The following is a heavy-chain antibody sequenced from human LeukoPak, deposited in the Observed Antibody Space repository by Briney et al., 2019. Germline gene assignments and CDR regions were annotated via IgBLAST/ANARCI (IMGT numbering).Heavy chain of an antibody. CDR3: ARDKALLKGLVHYHFDY. J-gene: IGHJ4*02. V-gene: IGHV1-46*01. CDR2: LNPSGGTT. CDR1: GYTFSNYY. Sequence: GASAKVSCKASGYTFSNYYMHWVRQAPGQGLEWMGILNPSGGTTTYAQKFQGRVTMTRDTSTSTVYMELSSLRSEDTAVYYCARDKALLKGLVHYHFDYWGQGTLVTVPS. D-gene: IGHD6-19*01.